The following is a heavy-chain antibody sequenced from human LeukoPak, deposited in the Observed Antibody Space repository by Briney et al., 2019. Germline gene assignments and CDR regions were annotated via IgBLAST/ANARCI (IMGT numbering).Heavy chain of an antibody. CDR3: ARGDCSGGSCPYYFDY. CDR1: GFTFSSYS. V-gene: IGHV3-21*01. CDR2: ISSSSYI. D-gene: IGHD2-15*01. Sequence: KPGGSLRLSCAASGFTFSSYSMNWVRQAPGKGLEWVSSISSSSYIYYADSVKGRFTISRDNAKNSLYLQMNSLRAEDTAVYYCARGDCSGGSCPYYFDYWGQGTLVTVSS. J-gene: IGHJ4*02.